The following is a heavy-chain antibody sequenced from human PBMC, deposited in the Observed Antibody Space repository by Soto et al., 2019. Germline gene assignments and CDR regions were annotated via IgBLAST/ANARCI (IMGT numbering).Heavy chain of an antibody. Sequence: EVQLVESVGGLVQPGRSLRLSCAASGFTFDDYAMHCVQQAPGKGQEWVSGISWNSGGIGYADSVKGRFTISRDNAKNSLYLQMNSLRAKDTALYYCAKDIAQDWMRQFDYWGQGTLVTVSS. J-gene: IGHJ4*02. V-gene: IGHV3-9*01. D-gene: IGHD1-1*01. CDR3: AKDIAQDWMRQFDY. CDR2: ISWNSGGI. CDR1: GFTFDDYA.